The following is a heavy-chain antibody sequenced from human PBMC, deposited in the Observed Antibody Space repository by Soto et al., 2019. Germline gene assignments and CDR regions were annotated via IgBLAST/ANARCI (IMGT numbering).Heavy chain of an antibody. D-gene: IGHD3-10*01. J-gene: IGHJ6*02. V-gene: IGHV3-23*01. CDR1: GFPFSMFA. CDR3: AKASGRVHYGMHV. Sequence: EVQVLESGGGSVQPGGSLRLSCAASGFPFSMFAMNWVRQAPGKGLEWVSGIRGGGGGTYYADSVKGRFTISRDDYRNMLYREMNTLRGDDTAVYYCAKASGRVHYGMHVWGQGTTVTVSS. CDR2: IRGGGGGT.